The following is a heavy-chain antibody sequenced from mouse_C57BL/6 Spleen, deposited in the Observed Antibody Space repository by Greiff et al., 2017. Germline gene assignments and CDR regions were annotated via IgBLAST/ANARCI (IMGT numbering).Heavy chain of an antibody. D-gene: IGHD1-2*01. Sequence: QVQLQQSGPELVKPGASVKISCKASGYTFTDYYINWVKQRPGQGLEWIGWIFPGSGSNYYNEKFKGKATLTVDKSSSTAYMLLSSLTSEDSAVYFCASPLQRGYYFDYWGQGTTLTVSS. J-gene: IGHJ2*01. CDR1: GYTFTDYY. CDR2: IFPGSGSN. V-gene: IGHV1-75*01. CDR3: ASPLQRGYYFDY.